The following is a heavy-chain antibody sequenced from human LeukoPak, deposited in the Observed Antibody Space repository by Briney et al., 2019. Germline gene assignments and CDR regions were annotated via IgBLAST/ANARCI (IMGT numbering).Heavy chain of an antibody. CDR3: ARGPRRITMVRGAGFFDY. CDR2: IYYSGST. J-gene: IGHJ4*02. V-gene: IGHV4-61*01. CDR1: GGSVSSGSYY. D-gene: IGHD3-10*01. Sequence: SETLSLTCTVSGGSVSSGSYYWSWLRQPPGKGLEWIGYIYYSGSTNYNPSLKSRVTISVDTSKNQFSLKLSSVTAADTAVYYCARGPRRITMVRGAGFFDYWGQGTLVTVSS.